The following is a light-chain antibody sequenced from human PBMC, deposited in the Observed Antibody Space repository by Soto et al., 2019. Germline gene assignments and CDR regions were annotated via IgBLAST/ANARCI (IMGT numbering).Light chain of an antibody. CDR2: EVT. Sequence: QSALTQPPPASGSLGQSVTISCTGTSSDLGAYNYVSWYQQHPGKAPKLRIYEVTRRPSGVPDRFSGSKSGNTASLNVSGLQAEDEADYYCCTYADNSNYVFGTGTKVTVL. V-gene: IGLV2-8*01. CDR3: CTYADNSNYV. CDR1: SSDLGAYNY. J-gene: IGLJ1*01.